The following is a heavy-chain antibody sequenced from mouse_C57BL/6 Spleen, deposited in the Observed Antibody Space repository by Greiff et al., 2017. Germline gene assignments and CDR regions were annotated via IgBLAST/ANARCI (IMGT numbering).Heavy chain of an antibody. CDR2: ISSGSSTI. J-gene: IGHJ4*01. Sequence: EVQLVESGGGLVKPGGSLKLSCAASGFTFSDYGMHWVRQAPEKGLEWVAYISSGSSTIYYADTVKGRFTISRDNAKNTLFLQMTSLRSEDTAVYYCARCPDVSYYYAMDYWGQGTSVTVSS. V-gene: IGHV5-17*01. CDR1: GFTFSDYG. CDR3: ARCPDVSYYYAMDY.